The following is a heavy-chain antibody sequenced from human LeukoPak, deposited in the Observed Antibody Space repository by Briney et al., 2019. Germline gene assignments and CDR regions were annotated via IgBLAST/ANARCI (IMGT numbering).Heavy chain of an antibody. CDR2: ISSSSSYT. V-gene: IGHV3-11*06. CDR3: ARGRTLGGDY. CDR1: GIIFSNAW. Sequence: GGPLTLSCAASGIIFSNAWMSWVRQAPGKGLEWVSYISSSSSYTNYADSVKGRFTISRDNAKNSLFLQMNSLRAEDTAVYYCARGRTLGGDYWGQGTLVTVSS. J-gene: IGHJ4*02. D-gene: IGHD3-16*01.